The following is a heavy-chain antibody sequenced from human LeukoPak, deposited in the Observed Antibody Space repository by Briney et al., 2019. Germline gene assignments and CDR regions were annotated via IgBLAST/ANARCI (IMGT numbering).Heavy chain of an antibody. V-gene: IGHV3-33*01. D-gene: IGHD2-15*01. CDR1: GFIFSTYD. CDR2: VWNDDRTK. Sequence: GGSLRLSCAASGFIFSTYDMHWVRQAPGEGLEWVAFVWNDDRTKYYADSVKGRFTISRDNSKNTLYLQMNSLRAEDTAVYYCARGYCSGGSCYRTHDAFDIWGQGTMVTVSS. CDR3: ARGYCSGGSCYRTHDAFDI. J-gene: IGHJ3*02.